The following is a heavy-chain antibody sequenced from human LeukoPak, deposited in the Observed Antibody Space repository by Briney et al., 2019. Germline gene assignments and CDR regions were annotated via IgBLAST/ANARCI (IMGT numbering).Heavy chain of an antibody. Sequence: PGGSLRLSCAASGFTFRNYGMHWVRPAPGKGLEWVAVISYDGSNKYDADSVKGRFTISRDDSKNTLYLQMNSLRAEDTAVYYCAKSYSVTTSGEFDYWGQGTLVTVSS. CDR1: GFTFRNYG. CDR3: AKSYSVTTSGEFDY. V-gene: IGHV3-30*18. J-gene: IGHJ4*02. CDR2: ISYDGSNK. D-gene: IGHD4-17*01.